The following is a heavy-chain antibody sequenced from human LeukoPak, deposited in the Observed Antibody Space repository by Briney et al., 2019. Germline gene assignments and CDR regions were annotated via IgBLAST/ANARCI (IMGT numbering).Heavy chain of an antibody. V-gene: IGHV3-23*01. CDR2: ISGSGGST. D-gene: IGHD2-21*02. CDR3: SEVGRVVTAIRFDN. CDR1: GFTFSSYA. Sequence: GGSLRLSCAASGFTFSSYAMSWVRQAPGKGLEWVSVISGSGGSTYYADSVKGRFTISRDNSKNTLYLQMNSLRAEDTAVYYCSEVGRVVTAIRFDNWGQGTLVTVSS. J-gene: IGHJ4*02.